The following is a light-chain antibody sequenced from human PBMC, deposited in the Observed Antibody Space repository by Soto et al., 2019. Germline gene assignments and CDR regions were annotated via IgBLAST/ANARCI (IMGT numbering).Light chain of an antibody. CDR3: QQSYGTHWT. CDR1: QSISSY. CDR2: GAS. V-gene: IGKV1-39*01. Sequence: DIQMTQSPSSLSASVGDRVTITCRANQSISSYLNWYQQKPGKAPKLLIYGASSLQSGVPSRFSGSGSGTDFTLTISSLQPEDFATYYCQQSYGTHWTFGQGTRWIS. J-gene: IGKJ1*01.